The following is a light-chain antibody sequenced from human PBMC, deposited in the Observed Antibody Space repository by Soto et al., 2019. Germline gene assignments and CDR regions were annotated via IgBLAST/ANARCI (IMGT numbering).Light chain of an antibody. CDR2: KAS. J-gene: IGKJ3*01. CDR3: QQYNSYLFT. CDR1: QSISSW. V-gene: IGKV1-5*03. Sequence: DIQMTQSPSTLSASVGDRVTITCRASQSISSWLAWYQQKPGKAPKLLIYKASSLESAVPSRFSGSGSGTEFTIIIRSLQPYDFATYYCQQYNSYLFTFGPGTKVDIK.